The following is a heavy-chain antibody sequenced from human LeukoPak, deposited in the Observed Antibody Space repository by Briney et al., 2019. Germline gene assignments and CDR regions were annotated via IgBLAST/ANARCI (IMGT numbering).Heavy chain of an antibody. J-gene: IGHJ4*02. Sequence: GASVKVSCKASGYTFTGYYMHWVRQAPGQGLEWMGRINPNSGGTNYAQEFQGRVTMTRDTSISTAYMELSRLRSDDTAVYYCARSSRLAYSSSSLDYWGQGTLVTVSS. CDR1: GYTFTGYY. CDR3: ARSSRLAYSSSSLDY. V-gene: IGHV1-2*06. CDR2: INPNSGGT. D-gene: IGHD6-6*01.